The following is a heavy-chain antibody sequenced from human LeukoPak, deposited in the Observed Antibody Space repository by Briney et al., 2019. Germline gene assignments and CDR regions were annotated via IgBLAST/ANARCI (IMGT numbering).Heavy chain of an antibody. CDR1: GYTFTSYG. CDR3: ARSRRPYCGGDCPFDY. J-gene: IGHJ4*02. Sequence: ASVKVSCKASGYTFTSYGISWVRQAPGQGLEWMGCISDYNGNTNYAQKLQGRVTMTTDTSTSTAYMELRSLRSDDTAVYYCARSRRPYCGGDCPFDYWGQGSLVTVSS. CDR2: ISDYNGNT. V-gene: IGHV1-18*01. D-gene: IGHD2-21*02.